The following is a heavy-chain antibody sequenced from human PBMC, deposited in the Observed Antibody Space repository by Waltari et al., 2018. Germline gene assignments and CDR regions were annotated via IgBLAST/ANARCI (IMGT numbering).Heavy chain of an antibody. J-gene: IGHJ4*02. CDR1: GFTFGDYA. CDR3: TSQYCGGDCAADY. V-gene: IGHV3-49*04. Sequence: EVQLVESGGGLVQPGRSLRLSCTASGFTFGDYAMSWVRQAPGKGLEWVGFIRSKAYGGTTEYAASVKGRFTISRDDSKSIAYLQMNSLKTEDTAVYYCTSQYCGGDCAADYWGQGTLVTVSS. D-gene: IGHD2-21*01. CDR2: IRSKAYGGTT.